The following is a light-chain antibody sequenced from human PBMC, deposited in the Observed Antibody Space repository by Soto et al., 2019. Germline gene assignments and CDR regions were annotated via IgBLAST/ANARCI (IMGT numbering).Light chain of an antibody. V-gene: IGKV1-13*02. Sequence: AIQLTQSPSSLSASVGDRITITCRASQGISSALAWYQQKPGKAPKVLISGASSLESGVPSRFSGSGSGTDFTLTISSLQPEDFATYYCQQFNSYPVTFGQGTKVEIK. J-gene: IGKJ1*01. CDR2: GAS. CDR1: QGISSA. CDR3: QQFNSYPVT.